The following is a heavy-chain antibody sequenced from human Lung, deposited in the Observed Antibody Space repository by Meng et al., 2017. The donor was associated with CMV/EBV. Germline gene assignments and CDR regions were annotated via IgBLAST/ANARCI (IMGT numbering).Heavy chain of an antibody. Sequence: ASVTVSRQASRYSFTDYYLHWVRQAPGQGLEWMGWMNPNSGGTNHAQKFHDRVTMTRDTSISTAYMELRRLTSDDSAVYYCATLPSVAARSSYNGFDVWGQGTTVTVSS. CDR1: RYSFTDYY. CDR2: MNPNSGGT. D-gene: IGHD6-19*01. V-gene: IGHV1-2*02. J-gene: IGHJ6*02. CDR3: ATLPSVAARSSYNGFDV.